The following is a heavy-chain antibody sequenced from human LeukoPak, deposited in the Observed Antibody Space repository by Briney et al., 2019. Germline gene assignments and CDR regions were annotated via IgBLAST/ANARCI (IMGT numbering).Heavy chain of an antibody. CDR3: ARGAIAAAGTPVDY. Sequence: SETLSLTCTVSGGSVSSGTYYWSWIRQPPGEGLEWIGYIYYSGSTNYNPSLKSRVTISVDTSKNQFSLKLSSVTAADTAVYYCARGAIAAAGTPVDYWGQGTLVTVSS. CDR2: IYYSGST. V-gene: IGHV4-61*01. D-gene: IGHD6-13*01. J-gene: IGHJ4*02. CDR1: GGSVSSGTYY.